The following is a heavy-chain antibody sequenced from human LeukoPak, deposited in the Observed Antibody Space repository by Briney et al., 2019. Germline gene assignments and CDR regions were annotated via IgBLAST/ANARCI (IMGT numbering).Heavy chain of an antibody. CDR3: ARHYGSGSYYNSYFDY. V-gene: IGHV1-69*13. CDR2: IIPIFGTA. D-gene: IGHD3-10*01. J-gene: IGHJ4*02. CDR1: GGTFSSYA. Sequence: SVKVSCKASGGTFSSYAISWVRQAPGQGLEWMGGIIPIFGTANYAQEFQGRVTITADESTSTAYMELSSLRSEDTAVYYCARHYGSGSYYNSYFDYWGQGALVTVSS.